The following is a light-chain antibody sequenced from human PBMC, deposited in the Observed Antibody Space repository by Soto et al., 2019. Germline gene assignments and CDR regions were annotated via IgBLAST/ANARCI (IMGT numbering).Light chain of an antibody. CDR2: EVN. J-gene: IGLJ2*01. Sequence: QSALTQPPSASGSPGQSVTISCTGTSSDVGGYKDVSWYQQHPGKAPKLIIYEVNKRPSWVPDRFSGSKSGNTASLTVSGLQAEDEGGYYCSSYAGSNVVVFGGGTKLTVL. V-gene: IGLV2-8*01. CDR1: SSDVGGYKD. CDR3: SSYAGSNVVV.